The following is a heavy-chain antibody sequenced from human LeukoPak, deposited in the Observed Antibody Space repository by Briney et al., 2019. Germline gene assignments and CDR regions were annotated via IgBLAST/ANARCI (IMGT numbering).Heavy chain of an antibody. V-gene: IGHV4-59*01. CDR2: IYYSGST. CDR1: GGSISSYY. J-gene: IGHJ4*02. Sequence: SETLSLTCTVSGGSISSYYWSWIRQPPGKGLEWIGYIYYSGSTNYNPSLKSRVTISVDTSKNQFSLKLSSVTAADTAVYYCARDGRDGYNYAFDYWGEGTLVTVSS. D-gene: IGHD5-24*01. CDR3: ARDGRDGYNYAFDY.